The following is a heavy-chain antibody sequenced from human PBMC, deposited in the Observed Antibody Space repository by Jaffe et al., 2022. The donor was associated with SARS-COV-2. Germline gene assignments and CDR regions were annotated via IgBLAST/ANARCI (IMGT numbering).Heavy chain of an antibody. CDR1: GYTFTGYY. CDR2: INPNSGGT. Sequence: QVQLVQSGAEVKKPGASVKVSCKASGYTFTGYYMHWVRQAPGQGLEWMGWINPNSGGTNYAQKFQGWVTMTRDTSISTAYMELSRLRSDDTAVYYCARDKGTTEWSGYYTLFYYYYGMDVWGQGTTVTVSS. V-gene: IGHV1-2*04. D-gene: IGHD3-3*01. CDR3: ARDKGTTEWSGYYTLFYYYYGMDV. J-gene: IGHJ6*02.